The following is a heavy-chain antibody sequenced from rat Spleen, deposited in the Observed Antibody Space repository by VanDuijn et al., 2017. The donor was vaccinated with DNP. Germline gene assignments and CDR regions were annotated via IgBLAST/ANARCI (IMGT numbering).Heavy chain of an antibody. Sequence: EVQLQESGPGLVKPSQSLSLTCSVTDYSITSTYWAWIRKFPGNKMEWVGHISYGRITSYTPSLKSRNSITRDTSKNQFFLRLNSVTAEDTATYYCARGLNYGGYKYYYWYFDFWGPGTMVTVSS. J-gene: IGHJ1*01. CDR1: DYSITSTY. V-gene: IGHV3-1*01. CDR3: ARGLNYGGYKYYYWYFDF. D-gene: IGHD1-11*01. CDR2: ISYGRIT.